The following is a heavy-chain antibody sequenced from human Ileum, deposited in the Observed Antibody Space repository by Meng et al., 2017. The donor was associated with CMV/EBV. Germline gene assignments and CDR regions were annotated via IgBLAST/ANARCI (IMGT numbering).Heavy chain of an antibody. CDR1: GFTFNSYP. Sequence: GESLKISCAAPGFTFNSYPMHWVRQAPGKGLEWVALISLDGNYDYYADSVKGRFTISRDNSNNTVDLQMNSLTPEDTAVYYCAKDLQVNWFDPWGQGTLVTVSS. J-gene: IGHJ5*02. V-gene: IGHV3-30*04. CDR2: ISLDGNYD. CDR3: AKDLQVNWFDP.